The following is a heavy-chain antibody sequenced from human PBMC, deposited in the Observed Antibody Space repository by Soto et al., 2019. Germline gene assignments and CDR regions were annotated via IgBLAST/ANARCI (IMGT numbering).Heavy chain of an antibody. D-gene: IGHD3-22*01. CDR2: IYHSGST. Sequence: QVQLQESGPGLVKPSGTLSLTCAVSGGSISSSNWWSWVRQPPGKGLEWIGEIYHSGSTNYNPSLTSRVTISVDKSKNQFSLKLSSVTAADTAVYYCARVNYYDSSGRGYFDYWGQGTLVTVSS. CDR1: GGSISSSNW. CDR3: ARVNYYDSSGRGYFDY. V-gene: IGHV4-4*02. J-gene: IGHJ4*02.